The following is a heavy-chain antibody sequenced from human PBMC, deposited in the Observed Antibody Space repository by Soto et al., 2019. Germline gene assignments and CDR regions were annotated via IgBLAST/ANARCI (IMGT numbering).Heavy chain of an antibody. CDR2: IIPIFGTA. V-gene: IGHV1-69*12. Sequence: QVQLVQSGAEVKKPGSSVKVSCKASGGTFSSYAISWVRQAPGQGLEWMGGIIPIFGTANYAQKFQGRVTITADESTSTAYMELSSLRSEDTAVYYCARVSALRIAAQMSWFDPWGQGTLVTVSS. CDR1: GGTFSSYA. J-gene: IGHJ5*02. CDR3: ARVSALRIAAQMSWFDP. D-gene: IGHD6-6*01.